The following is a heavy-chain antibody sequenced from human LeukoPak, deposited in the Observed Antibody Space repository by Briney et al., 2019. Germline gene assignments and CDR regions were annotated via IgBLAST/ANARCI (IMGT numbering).Heavy chain of an antibody. D-gene: IGHD3-3*01. V-gene: IGHV4-4*09. CDR3: ARLSSGYYDFWSGSYRRSYYYYMDV. J-gene: IGHJ6*03. Sequence: PSETLSLTCTVSGGSISSYSWSWIRQPPGKGLERIGHIYTSGTTNYNPSLKSRVTISVDTSKNHFSLKLSSVIAADTAVYYCARLSSGYYDFWSGSYRRSYYYYMDVWGKGTTVTVSS. CDR1: GGSISSYS. CDR2: IYTSGTT.